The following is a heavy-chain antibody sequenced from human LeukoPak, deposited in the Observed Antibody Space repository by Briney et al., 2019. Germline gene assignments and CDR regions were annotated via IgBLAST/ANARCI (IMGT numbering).Heavy chain of an antibody. V-gene: IGHV3-23*01. CDR1: GFTFSNFA. J-gene: IGHJ3*02. CDR2: ISGSGGST. CDR3: AKDRDYTSSWYPGAFDM. D-gene: IGHD6-13*01. Sequence: GGSLRLSCAASGFTFSNFAMSWVRQAPGKGLEWVSAISGSGGSTYYADSVKGQFTISRDNSKNTLYLQMNSLRAEDTAVYYCAKDRDYTSSWYPGAFDMWGRGTMVTVSS.